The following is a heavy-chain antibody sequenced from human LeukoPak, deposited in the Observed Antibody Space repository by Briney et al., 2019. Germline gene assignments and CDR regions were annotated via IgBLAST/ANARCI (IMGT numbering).Heavy chain of an antibody. CDR1: GFTFTDYG. J-gene: IGHJ4*02. CDR2: IRYDGTIK. V-gene: IGHV3-30*02. CDR3: AKGGTASKLSGLDY. Sequence: PGGSLRLSCAASGFTFTDYGIHWVRQAPGKGLEWVAFIRYDGTIKYYADSVKGRFTISRDNSRNTLYLQMNSLRTEDTAVYYCAKGGTASKLSGLDYWGQGTLVTVSS. D-gene: IGHD1-1*01.